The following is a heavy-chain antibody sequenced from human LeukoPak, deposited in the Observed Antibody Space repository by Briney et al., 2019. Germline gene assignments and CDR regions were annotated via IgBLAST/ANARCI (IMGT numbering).Heavy chain of an antibody. CDR1: GFIISRYW. D-gene: IGHD1-26*01. CDR3: AKLPDSGSYSVYYFDY. Sequence: GGSLRLSCAASGFIISRYWMHWVRQAPGKGLVWVSRINSDGGTSTSYADSVKGRFTISRDNAKNTLYLQMNSLRAEDTAVYYCAKLPDSGSYSVYYFDYWGQGTLVTVSS. V-gene: IGHV3-74*01. CDR2: INSDGGTST. J-gene: IGHJ4*02.